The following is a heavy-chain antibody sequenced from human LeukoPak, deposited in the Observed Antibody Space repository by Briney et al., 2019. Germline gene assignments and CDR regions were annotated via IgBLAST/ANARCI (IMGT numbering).Heavy chain of an antibody. Sequence: SETLSLTCTVSGGSISSSSYYWGWIRQPPGKGLEWIGSIYYSGSTYYNPSLKSRVTISVDTSKNHFSLRLTSVTAADTAVYYCARDKPIGVPTAPFDYWGQGTLVTVSS. J-gene: IGHJ4*02. CDR2: IYYSGST. V-gene: IGHV4-39*07. D-gene: IGHD3-22*01. CDR1: GGSISSSSYY. CDR3: ARDKPIGVPTAPFDY.